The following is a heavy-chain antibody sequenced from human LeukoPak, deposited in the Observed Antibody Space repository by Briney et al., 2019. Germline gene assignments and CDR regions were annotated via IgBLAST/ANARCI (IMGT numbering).Heavy chain of an antibody. CDR3: ARGRGYGYRYYYYYYMDV. J-gene: IGHJ6*03. CDR2: INHSGGT. V-gene: IGHV4-34*01. Sequence: SETLSLTCAVYGGSFSGYYWSWIRQPPGKGLEWIGEINHSGGTNYNPSLKSRVTISVDTSKNQFSLKLSSVTAADTAVYYCARGRGYGYRYYYYYYMDVWGKGTTVTVSS. D-gene: IGHD5-18*01. CDR1: GGSFSGYY.